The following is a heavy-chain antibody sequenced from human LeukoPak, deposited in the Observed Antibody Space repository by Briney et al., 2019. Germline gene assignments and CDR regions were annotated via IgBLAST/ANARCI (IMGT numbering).Heavy chain of an antibody. CDR1: GGSISSSNW. CDR3: ARWSSETQFDY. Sequence: SETLSLTCAVSGGSISSSNWWSWVRQPPGKGLEWLGEIYHSGSPKYNPPLKSRVTMSVDKSKNQFSLKLSSVTAADTAMYYCARWSSETQFDYWGRGTLVTVSS. J-gene: IGHJ4*02. CDR2: IYHSGSP. V-gene: IGHV4-4*02.